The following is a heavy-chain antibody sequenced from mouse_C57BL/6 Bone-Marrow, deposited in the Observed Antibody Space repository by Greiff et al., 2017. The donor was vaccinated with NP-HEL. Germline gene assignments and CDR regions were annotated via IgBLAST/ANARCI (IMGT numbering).Heavy chain of an antibody. CDR1: GFTFSDYY. V-gene: IGHV5-16*01. Sequence: EVKLVESEGGLVQPGSSMKLSCTASGFTFSDYYMAWVRQVPEKGLEWVANINYDGSSTYYLDSLKSRFIISRDNAKNILYLQMSSLKSEDTATYYCARDRGYGSNYWYFDVWGTGTTVTVSS. J-gene: IGHJ1*03. CDR3: ARDRGYGSNYWYFDV. D-gene: IGHD1-1*01. CDR2: INYDGSST.